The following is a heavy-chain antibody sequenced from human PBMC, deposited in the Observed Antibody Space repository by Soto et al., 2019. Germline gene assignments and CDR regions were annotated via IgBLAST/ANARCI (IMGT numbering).Heavy chain of an antibody. D-gene: IGHD3-10*01. CDR3: ARGHPKWFGELRRYFDY. Sequence: SETLSLTCAVYGGSFSGYYWSWIRQPPGKGLEWIGEINHSGSTNYNPSLKSRVTISVDTSKNQFSLKLSSVTAADTAVYYCARGHPKWFGELRRYFDYWGQGTLVTVSS. J-gene: IGHJ4*02. V-gene: IGHV4-34*01. CDR1: GGSFSGYY. CDR2: INHSGST.